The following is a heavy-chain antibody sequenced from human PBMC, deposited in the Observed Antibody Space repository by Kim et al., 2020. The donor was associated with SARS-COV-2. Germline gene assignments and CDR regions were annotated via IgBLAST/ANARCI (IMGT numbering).Heavy chain of an antibody. V-gene: IGHV3-21*01. J-gene: IGHJ4*02. CDR3: ASTGARYYGSGSYAY. Sequence: GGSLRLSCAASGFTFSSYSMNWVRQAPGKGLEWVSSISSSSSYIYYADSVKGRFTISRDNAKNSLYLQMNSLRAEDTAVYYCASTGARYYGSGSYAYWGQGTLVTVSS. CDR2: ISSSSSYI. CDR1: GFTFSSYS. D-gene: IGHD3-10*01.